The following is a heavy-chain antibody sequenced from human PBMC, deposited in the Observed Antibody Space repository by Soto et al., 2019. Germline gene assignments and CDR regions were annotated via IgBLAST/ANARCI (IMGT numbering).Heavy chain of an antibody. CDR1: GGSISSYY. D-gene: IGHD3-16*01. Sequence: SETLSLTYTVSGGSISSYYWSWIRQPPGKGLELIGYIYYSGSTNYNPSLKSRVTISVDTSKNQFSLKLSSVTAADTAVYYCARLGAQEIDPWGPGTLVTVS. CDR2: IYYSGST. V-gene: IGHV4-59*08. CDR3: ARLGAQEIDP. J-gene: IGHJ5*02.